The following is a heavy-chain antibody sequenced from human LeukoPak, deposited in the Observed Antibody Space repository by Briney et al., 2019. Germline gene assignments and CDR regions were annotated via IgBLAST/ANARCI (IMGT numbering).Heavy chain of an antibody. Sequence: RSSETLSLTCAVYGGSFSGYYWSWIRQPPGKGLEWIGEINHSGSTNYNPSLKSRVSITVDTSKNQFSLSLRSVTAADTAVYYCATWYTSGWHAFDTWGQGTMVIVSS. CDR1: GGSFSGYY. D-gene: IGHD6-19*01. J-gene: IGHJ3*02. CDR2: INHSGST. V-gene: IGHV4-34*01. CDR3: ATWYTSGWHAFDT.